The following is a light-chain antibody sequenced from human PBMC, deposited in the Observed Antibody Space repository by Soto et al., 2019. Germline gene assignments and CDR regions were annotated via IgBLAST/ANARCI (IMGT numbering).Light chain of an antibody. CDR3: HQYYSVPLT. V-gene: IGKV4-1*01. J-gene: IGKJ4*01. Sequence: DIVMTQSPDSLAVSLGERATINCKSSQSLLYNSNNKNYLAWYQQEPGQPPKLLIYWASTRESGVPDRFSGSGSGTDFTLTISNLQAEDVAVYYCHQYYSVPLTLGGGTKVEIK. CDR1: QSLLYNSNNKNY. CDR2: WAS.